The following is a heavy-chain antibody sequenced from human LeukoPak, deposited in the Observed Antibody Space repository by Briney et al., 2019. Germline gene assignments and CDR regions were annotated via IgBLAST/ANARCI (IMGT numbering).Heavy chain of an antibody. D-gene: IGHD6-19*01. CDR1: GFTFSDYY. J-gene: IGHJ4*02. CDR3: ARELSGWYYFDY. CDR2: ISSSSSYT. V-gene: IGHV3-11*06. Sequence: GGSLRLSCAASGFTFSDYYMSRIRQAPGKGLEWVSYISSSSSYTNYADSVKGRFTISRDNAKNSLYLQMNSLRAEDTAVYYCARELSGWYYFDYWGQGTLVTVSS.